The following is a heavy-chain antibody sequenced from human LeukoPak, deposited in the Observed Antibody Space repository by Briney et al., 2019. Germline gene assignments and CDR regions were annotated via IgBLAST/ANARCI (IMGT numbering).Heavy chain of an antibody. J-gene: IGHJ4*02. V-gene: IGHV4-39*01. Sequence: SETLSLTCTVSGGSINSSSYYWGWIRQPPGKGLERIGSIFYSGNTYDNPSLKSRVTISVDTSKNQFSLKLNSVTAADTAVYYCARHRSKWLQSSFDYWGQGTLVTVSS. CDR3: ARHRSKWLQSSFDY. D-gene: IGHD5-24*01. CDR2: IFYSGNT. CDR1: GGSINSSSYY.